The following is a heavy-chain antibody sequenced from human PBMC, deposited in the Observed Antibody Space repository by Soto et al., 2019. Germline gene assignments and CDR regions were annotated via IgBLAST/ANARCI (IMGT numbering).Heavy chain of an antibody. CDR3: AMANSNELYSHFES. J-gene: IGHJ4*02. D-gene: IGHD4-4*01. CDR1: GFTFDDYA. CDR2: INWNSDTI. Sequence: PGGSLRLSCAASGFTFDDYAMHWVRQAPGKGLEWVSGINWNSDTIGYADSVKGRFTVSRDNAKGSLLLQMSSLRAEDTAVYFCAMANSNELYSHFESWGQGTPVTVSS. V-gene: IGHV3-9*01.